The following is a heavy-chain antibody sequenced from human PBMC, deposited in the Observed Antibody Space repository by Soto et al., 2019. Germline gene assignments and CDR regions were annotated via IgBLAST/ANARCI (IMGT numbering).Heavy chain of an antibody. V-gene: IGHV3-30*04. D-gene: IGHD2-21*02. Sequence: GGSLRLSCAASGFAFGNSAMSWVRQAPGKGLEWVSVISYDGSNKYYADSVKGRFTISRDNSKNTLYLQMNSLRAEDTAVYYCARVGRRVTYYYGMDVWGQGTTVTVSS. J-gene: IGHJ6*02. CDR3: ARVGRRVTYYYGMDV. CDR2: ISYDGSNK. CDR1: GFAFGNSA.